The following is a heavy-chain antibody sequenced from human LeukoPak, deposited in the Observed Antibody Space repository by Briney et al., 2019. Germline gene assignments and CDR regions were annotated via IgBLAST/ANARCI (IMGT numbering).Heavy chain of an antibody. D-gene: IGHD2-15*01. J-gene: IGHJ4*02. CDR2: ISGSGGST. CDR3: AKDGNIVVVVAATSPFNY. Sequence: GGSLRLFCAASGFTFSSYAMSWVRQAPGKGLEWVSAISGSGGSTYYADSVKGRFTISRDNSKNTLYLQMNSLRAEDTAVYYCAKDGNIVVVVAATSPFNYWGQGTLVTVSS. V-gene: IGHV3-23*01. CDR1: GFTFSSYA.